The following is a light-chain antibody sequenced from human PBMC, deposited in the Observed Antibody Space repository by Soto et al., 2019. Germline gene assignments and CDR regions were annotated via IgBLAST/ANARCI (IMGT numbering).Light chain of an antibody. V-gene: IGKV3-15*01. Sequence: EIVMTQSPASQSVSPGERVTLSCRASQSVSSNLAWYQQQPGQTPRLLIYDASTRVFGIPARFSGSGSGTEFTLTISILQSEDFAVYYCQQYNDWLYTFCQGTKLEIK. J-gene: IGKJ2*01. CDR2: DAS. CDR1: QSVSSN. CDR3: QQYNDWLYT.